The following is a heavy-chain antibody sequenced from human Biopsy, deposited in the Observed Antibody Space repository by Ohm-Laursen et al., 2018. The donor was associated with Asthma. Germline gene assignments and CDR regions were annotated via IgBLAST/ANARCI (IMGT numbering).Heavy chain of an antibody. D-gene: IGHD3-22*01. CDR2: IYYSGST. CDR3: ARAQDYYDSRGYYRSFDY. CDR1: YGSITSGGYY. J-gene: IGHJ4*02. V-gene: IGHV4-31*03. Sequence: TLSLTCSVSYGSITSGGYYWTWIRQHPGKGLEWIGFIYYSGSTYYNPSLKSRVSISIDTSKNQFSLKLGSVTAAETAVYYCARAQDYYDSRGYYRSFDYWGQGTLVTVSS.